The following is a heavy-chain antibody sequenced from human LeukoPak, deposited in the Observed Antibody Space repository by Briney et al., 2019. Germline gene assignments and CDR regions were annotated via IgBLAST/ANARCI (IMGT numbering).Heavy chain of an antibody. D-gene: IGHD1-1*01. CDR3: ARGWNPYYFDY. Sequence: PSETLSLTCTVSGGSISSSSYYWGWIRQPPGKGLEWIGYIYYSGSTNYNPSLKSRVTISVDTSKNQFSLKLSSVTAADTAVYYCARGWNPYYFDYWDQGTLVTVSS. V-gene: IGHV4-61*05. CDR1: GGSISSSSYY. J-gene: IGHJ4*02. CDR2: IYYSGST.